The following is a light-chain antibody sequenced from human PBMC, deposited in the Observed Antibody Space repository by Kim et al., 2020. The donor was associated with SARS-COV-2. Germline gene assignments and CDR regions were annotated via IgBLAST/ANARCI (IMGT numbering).Light chain of an antibody. CDR3: QSADSSVV. Sequence: SYELTQPPSVSVFPGQTARITCSGDALPKQYAYWYQQKPGQAPVLVIYKDSERPSGIPERFSGSSSGTTVTLTISGVQAEDEADYYCQSADSSVVFGGGT. J-gene: IGLJ3*02. CDR2: KDS. V-gene: IGLV3-25*03. CDR1: ALPKQY.